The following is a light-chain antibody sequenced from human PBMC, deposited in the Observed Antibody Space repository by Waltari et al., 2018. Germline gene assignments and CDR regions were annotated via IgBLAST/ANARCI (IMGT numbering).Light chain of an antibody. J-gene: IGLJ2*01. CDR3: MFWPSNVWV. Sequence: QPVLPQPPSSSASPGASARLTLTFPSDINVGDFHITWYHHTPGRPPMFLLYYTSDTEKAQGSGVPSRFSGSKDASANAGILLISGLQSEDEADYYCMFWPSNVWVFGGGTKLTVL. CDR2: YTSDTEK. V-gene: IGLV5-37*01. CDR1: SDINVGDFH.